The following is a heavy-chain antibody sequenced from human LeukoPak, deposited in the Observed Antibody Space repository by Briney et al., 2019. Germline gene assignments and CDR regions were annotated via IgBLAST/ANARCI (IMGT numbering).Heavy chain of an antibody. J-gene: IGHJ4*02. CDR1: GFTFSSYE. CDR3: ARPIERRLRILGFDY. V-gene: IGHV3-7*01. D-gene: IGHD1-1*01. CDR2: IKQGGSEK. Sequence: WGSLRLSCAASGFTFSSYEMNWVRQAPGKGLEWVANIKQGGSEKYYVDVEEGRFTISRDNAKNSLYLQMNSLRVEDTAVYYCARPIERRLRILGFDYWGQGTLVTVSS.